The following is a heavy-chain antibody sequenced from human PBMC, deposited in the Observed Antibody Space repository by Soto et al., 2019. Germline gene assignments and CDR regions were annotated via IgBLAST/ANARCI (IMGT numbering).Heavy chain of an antibody. J-gene: IGHJ5*02. Sequence: PSETMSLTCTVSGGSLISGDYYWSWLHQPPGKGLEWIGYIYYSGSTYYNPSLKSRVTISVDTSKNQFSLKLSSVTAADTAVYYCARATTFNWFDPWGQGTLVTVSS. CDR3: ARATTFNWFDP. CDR1: GGSLISGDYY. CDR2: IYYSGST. V-gene: IGHV4-30-4*01. D-gene: IGHD4-17*01.